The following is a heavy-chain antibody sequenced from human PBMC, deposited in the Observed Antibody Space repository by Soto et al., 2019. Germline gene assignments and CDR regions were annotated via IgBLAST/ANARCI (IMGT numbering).Heavy chain of an antibody. CDR3: ARDQTKWPTAAVDI. V-gene: IGHV1-18*01. CDR1: GYTFISYG. Sequence: HVQLVQSGAEVKKPGASLKVSCKASGYTFISYGVSWVRQAPGQGLEWLGWISPYNGNTNYAQKLECKITMTTDTLTSTVYMDLRSLRTNNTAVYYCARDQTKWPTAAVDIWGQGNMVVLSS. D-gene: IGHD2-8*01. J-gene: IGHJ3*02. CDR2: ISPYNGNT.